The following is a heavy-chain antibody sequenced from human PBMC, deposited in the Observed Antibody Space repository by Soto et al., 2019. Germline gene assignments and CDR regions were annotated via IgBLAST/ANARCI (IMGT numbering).Heavy chain of an antibody. Sequence: HPGGSLRLSCAASGFTFSSYWMHWVRQAPGKGLVWVSRINSDGSSTSYADSVKGRFTISRDNAKNTLYLQMNSLSAEDTAVYYCAREDIVVVPAAMRAYYYYGMDVWGQGTTVTVSS. CDR3: AREDIVVVPAAMRAYYYYGMDV. D-gene: IGHD2-2*01. V-gene: IGHV3-74*01. CDR2: INSDGSST. CDR1: GFTFSSYW. J-gene: IGHJ6*02.